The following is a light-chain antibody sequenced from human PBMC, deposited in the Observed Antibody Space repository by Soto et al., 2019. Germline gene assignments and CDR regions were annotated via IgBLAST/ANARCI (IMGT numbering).Light chain of an antibody. CDR1: QGVSSY. Sequence: DIQLTQSPSFLSASAGDRVTITCRASQGVSSYLAWYQQQPGKPPKLLIYAASTLPSGVTSRFSGSGSVTEFTLTISSLQPEDVATYYCQQLNSYPLFGPGTKVDIK. V-gene: IGKV1-9*01. J-gene: IGKJ3*01. CDR2: AAS. CDR3: QQLNSYPL.